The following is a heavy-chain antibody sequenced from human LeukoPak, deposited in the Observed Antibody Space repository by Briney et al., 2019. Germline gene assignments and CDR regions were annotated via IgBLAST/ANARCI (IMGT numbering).Heavy chain of an antibody. CDR3: AREHIVVVTATSGSGWFDP. Sequence: SETLSLTCTVSGGSISSYYWSWIRQPPGKGLEWIGYIYYSGSTNYNPSLKSRVTISVDTSKNQFSLKLSSVTAADTAVYYCAREHIVVVTATSGSGWFDPRGQGTLVTVSS. D-gene: IGHD2-21*02. J-gene: IGHJ5*02. V-gene: IGHV4-59*01. CDR2: IYYSGST. CDR1: GGSISSYY.